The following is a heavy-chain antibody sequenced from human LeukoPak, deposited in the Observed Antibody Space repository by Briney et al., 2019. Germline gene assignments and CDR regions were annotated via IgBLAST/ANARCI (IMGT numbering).Heavy chain of an antibody. V-gene: IGHV5-51*01. CDR1: GYSFTSYW. J-gene: IGHJ4*02. Sequence: GESLQISCKASGYSFTSYWIGWVRQMPGKGLEFMGMIYPGDSDTRYSPSFQGQVTMSADKSINTAYLQWRSLKASDTATYYCARYSSSSFHYWGQGTLVTASS. CDR2: IYPGDSDT. CDR3: ARYSSSSFHY. D-gene: IGHD4-11*01.